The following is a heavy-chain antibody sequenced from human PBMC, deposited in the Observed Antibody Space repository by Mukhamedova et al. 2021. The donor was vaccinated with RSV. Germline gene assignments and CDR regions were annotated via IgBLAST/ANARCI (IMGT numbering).Heavy chain of an antibody. CDR2: GTT. Sequence: GTTNYNPSLKSRVTISVDKPKNQFSLKLSSVTAADTAVYYRARVGGGISGHWGQGTLVTVPS. D-gene: IGHD2-21*01. J-gene: IGHJ4*02. V-gene: IGHV4-4*02. CDR3: ARVGGGISGH.